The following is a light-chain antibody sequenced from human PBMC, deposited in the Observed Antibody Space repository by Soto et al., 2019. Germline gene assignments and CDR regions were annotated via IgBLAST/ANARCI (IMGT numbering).Light chain of an antibody. V-gene: IGLV2-14*01. Sequence: QSALTQPASVSGSRGQSITISCTGTSSDIGTYDYVSWYQHHPGKAPKLMIYEVTNRPSGVSDRFSGSKSGKTASLTISGLQAEDEADYYCSSYTTTTTPVVFGGGTKVTVL. CDR3: SSYTTTTTPVV. CDR1: SSDIGTYDY. J-gene: IGLJ2*01. CDR2: EVT.